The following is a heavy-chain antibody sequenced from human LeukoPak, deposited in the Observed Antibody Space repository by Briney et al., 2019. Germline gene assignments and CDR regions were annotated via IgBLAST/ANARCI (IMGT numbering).Heavy chain of an antibody. Sequence: SETLSLTCAVYGGSFSGYYWSWIRQPPGKGLEWIGEINHSGSTNYNPSLKSRVTISVDTSKNQFSLKPSSVTAADTAVYYCARCETGMLTGYYSTNYYYGMDVWGQGTTVTVSS. V-gene: IGHV4-34*01. J-gene: IGHJ6*02. CDR3: ARCETGMLTGYYSTNYYYGMDV. D-gene: IGHD3-9*01. CDR2: INHSGST. CDR1: GGSFSGYY.